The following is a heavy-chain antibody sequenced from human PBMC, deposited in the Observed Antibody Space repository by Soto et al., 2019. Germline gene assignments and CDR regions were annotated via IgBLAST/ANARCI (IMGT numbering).Heavy chain of an antibody. CDR2: ISGAGGNT. J-gene: IGHJ5*02. V-gene: IGHV3-23*01. D-gene: IGHD2-2*01. CDR1: GFAFGAYA. Sequence: GSLRLSCAASGFAFGAYAMTWVRQAQGKGLEWVSVISGAGGNTYYADSVKGRFTVSRDNSKKMLYLEMNSLRVEDTAIYYCAKDPVPQLLPSWWFDPWGQGTRVTVSS. CDR3: AKDPVPQLLPSWWFDP.